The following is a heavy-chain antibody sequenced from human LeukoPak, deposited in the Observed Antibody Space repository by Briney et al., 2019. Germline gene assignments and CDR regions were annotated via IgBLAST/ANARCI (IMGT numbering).Heavy chain of an antibody. CDR2: IYHSGST. CDR3: ARGAHGCGGSCYSPGMDV. J-gene: IGHJ6*02. Sequence: SQTLSLTCAVSGGSISSGGYSWSWIRQPPGKGLEWIGYIYHSGSTYYNPSLKSRVTISVDRSKNQFSLKLSSVTAADTAVYYCARGAHGCGGSCYSPGMDVWGQGTTVTVSS. CDR1: GGSISSGGYS. V-gene: IGHV4-30-2*01. D-gene: IGHD2-15*01.